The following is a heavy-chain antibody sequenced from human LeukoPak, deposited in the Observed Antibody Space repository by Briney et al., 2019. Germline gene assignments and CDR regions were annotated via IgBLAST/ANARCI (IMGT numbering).Heavy chain of an antibody. J-gene: IGHJ4*02. V-gene: IGHV3-30-3*01. CDR1: GFTFSSYA. CDR2: ISYDGSNK. CDR3: ARDPLWVTIQCPQLDY. D-gene: IGHD3-3*01. Sequence: GGSLRLSCAASGFTFSSYAMHWVRQAPGKGLEWVAVISYDGSNKYYADSVKGRFTISRDNSKNTLYLQMNSLRAEDTAVYYCARDPLWVTIQCPQLDYWVQGTLVTVSS.